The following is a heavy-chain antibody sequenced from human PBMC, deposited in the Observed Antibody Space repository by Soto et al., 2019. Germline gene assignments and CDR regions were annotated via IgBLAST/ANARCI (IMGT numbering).Heavy chain of an antibody. D-gene: IGHD6-19*01. J-gene: IGHJ6*02. CDR3: ARRGKGSGWEHYGMDV. CDR2: IYPGDSDT. Sequence: PGESLKISCKGSGYSFTSYWIGWVRQMPGKGLEWMGIIYPGDSDTRYSPSFQGQVTISADKSISTAYLQWSSLKASDTAMYYCARRGKGSGWEHYGMDVWGQGTKVTVSS. V-gene: IGHV5-51*01. CDR1: GYSFTSYW.